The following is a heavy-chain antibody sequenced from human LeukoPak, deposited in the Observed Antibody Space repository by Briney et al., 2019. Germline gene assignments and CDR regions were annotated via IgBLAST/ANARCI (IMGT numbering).Heavy chain of an antibody. V-gene: IGHV4-59*11. CDR3: ARNERRAQKDTYYAYFYYMDV. J-gene: IGHJ6*03. CDR2: IYSSGYT. D-gene: IGHD6-25*01. Sequence: AETLSLTCTVSSGSISSHYWSWIRQPPGKGLEWIGLIYSSGYTNYNPSLKRRVTISVDTSRNQFSLKLSSATAADTAVYYCARNERRAQKDTYYAYFYYMDVWGKGSTVTVSS. CDR1: SGSISSHY.